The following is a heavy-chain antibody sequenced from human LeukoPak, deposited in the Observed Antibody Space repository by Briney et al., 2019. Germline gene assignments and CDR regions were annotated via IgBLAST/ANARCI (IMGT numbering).Heavy chain of an antibody. D-gene: IGHD3-16*01. CDR1: GFTFSSYS. Sequence: GGSLRLSCAASGFTFSSYSMNWVRQAPGKGLEWVSSISSSSSYIYYADSVKGRFTISRDNAKNSLYLQMNSLRAEDTAVYYCARDGDAWGFPVDPWGQGTLVTVSS. CDR3: ARDGDAWGFPVDP. V-gene: IGHV3-21*01. J-gene: IGHJ5*02. CDR2: ISSSSSYI.